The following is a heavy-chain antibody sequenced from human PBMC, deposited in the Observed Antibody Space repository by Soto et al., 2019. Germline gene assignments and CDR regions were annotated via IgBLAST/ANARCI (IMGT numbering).Heavy chain of an antibody. Sequence: QVQLVQSGAEEKKPGASVKVSCKASGYTFTSYAMHWVRQPPGKRLEWMGWINAGNGNTKYSQKFQGRVTITRDTSASTAYMELSSLRSEDTAVYYCARSIVVVTALDYWGQGTLVTVSS. CDR3: ARSIVVVTALDY. D-gene: IGHD2-21*02. J-gene: IGHJ4*02. CDR2: INAGNGNT. CDR1: GYTFTSYA. V-gene: IGHV1-3*05.